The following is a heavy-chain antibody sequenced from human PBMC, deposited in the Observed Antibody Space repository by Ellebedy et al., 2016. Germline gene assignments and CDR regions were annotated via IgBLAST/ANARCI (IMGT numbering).Heavy chain of an antibody. Sequence: LSLTCAASGFTLSRYWMHWVRQAPGKGLVWVARIDTDVSRTNYAGSVKGRFTISRDNSKNTLYLQMNSLRAEDTAIYYCARKGGGRTVAGNYFDYWGQGTLVTVSS. CDR3: ARKGGGRTVAGNYFDY. J-gene: IGHJ4*02. D-gene: IGHD6-19*01. CDR2: IDTDVSRT. CDR1: GFTLSRYW. V-gene: IGHV3-74*01.